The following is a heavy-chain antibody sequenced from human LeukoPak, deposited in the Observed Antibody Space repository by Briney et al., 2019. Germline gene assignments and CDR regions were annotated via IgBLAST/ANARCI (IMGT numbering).Heavy chain of an antibody. V-gene: IGHV3-7*04. CDR3: ARYGYDSSGYTRGTDY. D-gene: IGHD3-22*01. Sequence: GGSLRLSCAASGFTFSSYWMHWVRQAPGKGLEWVANIKQDGSEKYYVDSVKGRFTISRDNAKNSLYLQMNSLRAEDTAVYYCARYGYDSSGYTRGTDYWGQGTLVTVSS. CDR1: GFTFSSYW. CDR2: IKQDGSEK. J-gene: IGHJ4*02.